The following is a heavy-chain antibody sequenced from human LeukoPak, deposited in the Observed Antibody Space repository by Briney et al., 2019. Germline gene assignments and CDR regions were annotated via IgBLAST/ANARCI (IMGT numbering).Heavy chain of an antibody. J-gene: IGHJ3*02. CDR3: TTHSGYDYDAFDI. D-gene: IGHD5-12*01. Sequence: PGGSLRLSCAASGFTFSNAWMSWVRQAPGKGLEWIGRIKSKTDGGTTDYAAAVKGRFTISRDDSKNTLYLQMNSLKTEDTAVYYCTTHSGYDYDAFDIWGQGTMVTVSS. CDR1: GFTFSNAW. CDR2: IKSKTDGGTT. V-gene: IGHV3-15*01.